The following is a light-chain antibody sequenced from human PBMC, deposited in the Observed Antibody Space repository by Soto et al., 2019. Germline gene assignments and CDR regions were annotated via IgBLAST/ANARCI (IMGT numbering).Light chain of an antibody. Sequence: DIQMTQSPSSLSASVGDRVTITCRASLPISNCLAWYQQKPGKIPNLLIYAASTLHAVVPSRFSDSGSGTDFTLTISSLQREDVAAYYCQKYNSAPLTFGGRTKVEIK. CDR3: QKYNSAPLT. CDR2: AAS. CDR1: LPISNC. V-gene: IGKV1-27*01. J-gene: IGKJ4*01.